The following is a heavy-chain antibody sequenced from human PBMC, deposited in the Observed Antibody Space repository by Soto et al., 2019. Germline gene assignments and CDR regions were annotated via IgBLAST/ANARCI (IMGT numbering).Heavy chain of an antibody. V-gene: IGHV3-30-3*01. D-gene: IGHD5-12*01. CDR2: ISYDGSNK. Sequence: QVQLVESGGGVVQSGRSLRLSCAASGFTFSGYAMHWVRQAPGKGLEWVAVISYDGSNKYYADSVKGRFTISRDNSKNTLCLQMNSLRAGDTAVYYCLRYVSGSVRFDYWGQVTLVTVSS. J-gene: IGHJ4*02. CDR1: GFTFSGYA. CDR3: LRYVSGSVRFDY.